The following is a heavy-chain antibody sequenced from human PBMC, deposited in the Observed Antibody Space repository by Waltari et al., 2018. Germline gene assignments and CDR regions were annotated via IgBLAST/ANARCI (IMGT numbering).Heavy chain of an antibody. D-gene: IGHD4-17*01. CDR1: GYTFTSYA. CDR2: INAGNGNT. CDR3: ATPDDYGDYGIRY. J-gene: IGHJ4*02. Sequence: QVQLVQSGAEVKKPGASVKVSCKASGYTFTSYAMHWVRQAPGQRLEWMGWINAGNGNTKYSQKFQGRVTMTRDTSASTAYMELSSLRSEDTAVYYCATPDDYGDYGIRYWGQGTLVTVSS. V-gene: IGHV1-3*01.